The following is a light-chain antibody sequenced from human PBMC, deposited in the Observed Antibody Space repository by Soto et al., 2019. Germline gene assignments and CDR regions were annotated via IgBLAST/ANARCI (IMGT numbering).Light chain of an antibody. Sequence: VMTQAPATLSVSPGERATLSCRASQTINTNVAWYQLKDGQVPRLVIYGASTRATDIPARSSGSGSGTEFIISISSLQSEDFAVYYCQQYNNWPPWTFGQGTKVDI. CDR3: QQYNNWPPWT. CDR2: GAS. V-gene: IGKV3-15*01. J-gene: IGKJ1*01. CDR1: QTINTN.